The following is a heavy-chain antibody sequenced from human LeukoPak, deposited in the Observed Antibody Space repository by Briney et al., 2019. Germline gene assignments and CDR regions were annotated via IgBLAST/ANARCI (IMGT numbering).Heavy chain of an antibody. CDR1: GFTFSNYY. D-gene: IGHD1-26*01. V-gene: IGHV3-11*01. CDR2: ITSSGSTI. Sequence: GGSLRLSCAASGFTFSNYYMSWIRQAPGKGLEWVSYITSSGSTIYYADSVKGRFTISRDNAKNSLYLQMNNLRAEDTAVYYCARANSGSYVYYYGMDVWGQGTTVTVSS. CDR3: ARANSGSYVYYYGMDV. J-gene: IGHJ6*02.